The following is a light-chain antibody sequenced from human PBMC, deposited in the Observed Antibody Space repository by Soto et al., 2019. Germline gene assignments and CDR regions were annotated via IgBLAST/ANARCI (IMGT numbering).Light chain of an antibody. J-gene: IGLJ1*01. CDR1: SSDVGGYNY. CDR2: EVN. Sequence: QSGLTQHPSASGSPGQSVAISCTGTSSDVGGYNYVSWYQQHPGKAPKLMIYEVNKRPSGVPDRFSGSKSGNTASLTVSGLQAEDEADYYCSSYAGSSNVFGTGTKVTV. V-gene: IGLV2-8*01. CDR3: SSYAGSSNV.